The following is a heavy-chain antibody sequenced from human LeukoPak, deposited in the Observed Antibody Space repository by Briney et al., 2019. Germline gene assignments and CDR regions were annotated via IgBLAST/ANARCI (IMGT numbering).Heavy chain of an antibody. CDR3: ARDVGSYSSSYYYYYMDV. CDR2: INAGNGNT. J-gene: IGHJ6*03. V-gene: IGHV1-3*03. Sequence: ASVKVSCKASGYTFTSYAMHWVRRAPGQRLEWMGWINAGNGNTKYSQEFQGRVTITRDTSASTAYMELSSLRSEDMAVYYCARDVGSYSSSYYYYYMDVWGKGTTVTVSS. CDR1: GYTFTSYA. D-gene: IGHD1-26*01.